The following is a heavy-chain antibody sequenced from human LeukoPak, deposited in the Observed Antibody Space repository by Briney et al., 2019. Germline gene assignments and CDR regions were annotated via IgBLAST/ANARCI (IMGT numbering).Heavy chain of an antibody. J-gene: IGHJ4*02. D-gene: IGHD1-26*01. CDR3: AKELVGSYVESRGDY. V-gene: IGHV3-23*01. Sequence: PGGSLKLSCAASGFTFSSYAMRWVRQAPGKRPEWVSAISGSGGSKYYADSVKGRFTISRDNSKNTLYLQMNSLRAEDTAVYYCAKELVGSYVESRGDYWGQGTLVTGSS. CDR2: ISGSGGSK. CDR1: GFTFSSYA.